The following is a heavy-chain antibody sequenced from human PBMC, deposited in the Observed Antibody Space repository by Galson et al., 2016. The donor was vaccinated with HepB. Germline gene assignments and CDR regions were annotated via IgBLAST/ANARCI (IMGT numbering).Heavy chain of an antibody. Sequence: SLRLSCAASGFTFSSYWMHWVRQAPGKGLVWVSRIKSDGRETTYADPVKGRFTIPRDHAENTLYLQMNSLRADDTAVYYCASDRVFYGMDVWGQGTTVTVSS. CDR3: ASDRVFYGMDV. D-gene: IGHD2-8*01. CDR1: GFTFSSYW. CDR2: IKSDGRET. J-gene: IGHJ6*02. V-gene: IGHV3-74*01.